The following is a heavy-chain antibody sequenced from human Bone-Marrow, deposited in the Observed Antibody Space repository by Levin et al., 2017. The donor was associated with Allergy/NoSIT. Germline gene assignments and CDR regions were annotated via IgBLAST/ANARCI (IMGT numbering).Heavy chain of an antibody. V-gene: IGHV3-30-3*01. CDR1: GFTFNSYA. D-gene: IGHD4-17*01. CDR2: MSYDENNK. Sequence: GGSLRLSCAASGFTFNSYAMHWLRQAPGKGLELVALMSYDENNKYYADSVQGRFTISRDNSKNTLYLLMDSLRPEDTAVYFCARGGPTVTSWAYYFDLWGRGTLVTVSS. J-gene: IGHJ2*01. CDR3: ARGGPTVTSWAYYFDL.